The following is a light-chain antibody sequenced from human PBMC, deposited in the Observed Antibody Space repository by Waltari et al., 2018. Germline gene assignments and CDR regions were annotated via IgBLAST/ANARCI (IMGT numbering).Light chain of an antibody. CDR1: QSVSSY. CDR3: QQRSNWS. CDR2: DAS. J-gene: IGKJ5*01. V-gene: IGKV3-11*01. Sequence: EIVLTPSPDTLSLSPGERATLSCMASQSVSSYLAWYQQKPGQAPRLLIYDASNRATGIPARFSGSGSVTDFTLTISSLEPEDFAVYYCQQRSNWSFGQGTRLEIK.